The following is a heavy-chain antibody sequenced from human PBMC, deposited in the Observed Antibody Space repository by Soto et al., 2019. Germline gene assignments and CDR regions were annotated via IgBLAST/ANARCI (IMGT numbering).Heavy chain of an antibody. Sequence: GGSLRLSCAASGFTFSSYSMNWVRQAPGKGLEWVSSISSSSSYIYYADSVKGRFTISRDNAKNSLYLQMNSLRAEDTAVYYCARDRDYSSSPPLYWGQGTLVTVSS. CDR2: ISSSSSYI. D-gene: IGHD6-6*01. CDR1: GFTFSSYS. J-gene: IGHJ4*02. CDR3: ARDRDYSSSPPLY. V-gene: IGHV3-21*01.